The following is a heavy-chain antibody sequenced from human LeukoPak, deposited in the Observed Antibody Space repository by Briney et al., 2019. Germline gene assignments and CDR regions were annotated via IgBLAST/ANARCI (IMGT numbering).Heavy chain of an antibody. CDR1: GYTFTSYA. J-gene: IGHJ4*02. D-gene: IGHD3-22*01. Sequence: ASVKVSCKASGYTFTSYAMHWVRQAPGQRLEWMGWINAGNGNTKYSQKFQGRVTITRDTSASTAYMELSSLRSEDTAVYYCARDLIQFGYLVSSGYYRHWGQGTLVTVSS. V-gene: IGHV1-3*01. CDR3: ARDLIQFGYLVSSGYYRH. CDR2: INAGNGNT.